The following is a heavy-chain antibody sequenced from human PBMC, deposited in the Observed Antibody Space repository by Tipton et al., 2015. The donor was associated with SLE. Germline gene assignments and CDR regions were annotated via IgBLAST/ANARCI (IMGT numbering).Heavy chain of an antibody. CDR2: IYSSGSK. Sequence: TLSLTCTVSGGSISYAYWSWIRQSAGKGLEWIGRIYSSGSKDYNPSLTSRLSMSLDASTNQVSLRLSSVTAADTAGYYCARGSDGEYVRYFDVWGRGNLVTVSS. J-gene: IGHJ2*01. D-gene: IGHD4-17*01. V-gene: IGHV4-4*07. CDR3: ARGSDGEYVRYFDV. CDR1: GGSISYAY.